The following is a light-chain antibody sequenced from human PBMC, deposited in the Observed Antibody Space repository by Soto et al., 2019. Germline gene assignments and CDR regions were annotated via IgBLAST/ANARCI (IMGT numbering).Light chain of an antibody. Sequence: EIVVTLSAATLSVSAGERATLSCRASQSVSSYLAWYQQKPGQAPRLLIYDASNRATGIPARFSGSGSGTDFTLTISSLEPEDFAVYYCQQRSNWPPTFGQGTRLEI. CDR2: DAS. V-gene: IGKV3-11*01. CDR3: QQRSNWPPT. CDR1: QSVSSY. J-gene: IGKJ5*01.